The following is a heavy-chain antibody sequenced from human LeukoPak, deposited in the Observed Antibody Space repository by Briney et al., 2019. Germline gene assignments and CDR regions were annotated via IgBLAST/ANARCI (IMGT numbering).Heavy chain of an antibody. J-gene: IGHJ6*02. CDR3: ARDGMDPRHYYGMDV. CDR1: GGTFSSYA. V-gene: IGHV1-18*01. Sequence: GSSVKVSCKASGGTFSSYAISWVRQAPGQGLEWMGWISAYNGNTNYAQKLQGRVTMTTDTSTSTAYMELRSLRSDDTAVYYCARDGMDPRHYYGMDVWGQGTTVTVSS. CDR2: ISAYNGNT. D-gene: IGHD1-1*01.